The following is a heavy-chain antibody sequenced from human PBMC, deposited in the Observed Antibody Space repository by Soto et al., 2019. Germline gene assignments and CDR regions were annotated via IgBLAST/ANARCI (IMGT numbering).Heavy chain of an antibody. CDR1: GYTFTSYV. CDR2: ISVYNGNT. CDR3: ARMCDCSNVSCPPVGWLDP. Sequence: ASVKVSCKASGYTFTSYVISWVRQAPGQGLEWMGWISVYNGNTNYVQKLQGRVTMTTDTSTSTAYMELRSLRSDDTAVYYCARMCDCSNVSCPPVGWLDPWGQGTLVTVSS. D-gene: IGHD2-2*01. V-gene: IGHV1-18*01. J-gene: IGHJ5*02.